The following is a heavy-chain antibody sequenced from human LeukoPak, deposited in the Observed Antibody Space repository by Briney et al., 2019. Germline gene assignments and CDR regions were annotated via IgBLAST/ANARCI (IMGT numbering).Heavy chain of an antibody. V-gene: IGHV1-46*01. Sequence: ASVKVSCKASGYTFTGYYMHWVRQAPGQGLEWMGWINPSGGSTSYAQKFQGRVTMTRDTSTSTVYMELSSLRSEDTAVYYCARNSLGRIAVAGIDYWGQGTLVTVSS. CDR2: INPSGGST. CDR1: GYTFTGYY. J-gene: IGHJ4*02. D-gene: IGHD6-19*01. CDR3: ARNSLGRIAVAGIDY.